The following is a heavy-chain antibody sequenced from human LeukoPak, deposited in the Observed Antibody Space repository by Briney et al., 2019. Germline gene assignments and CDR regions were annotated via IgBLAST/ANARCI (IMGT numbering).Heavy chain of an antibody. V-gene: IGHV1-2*02. Sequence: GASVKVSCKASGYTFTGHYMHWVRQAPGQGLEWMGWNNPKSGGTNYAQKFQGRVTMTRDTSISTAYIELSRLRSDDTAEYYCARDQDGMDVWGQGTTVTVSS. J-gene: IGHJ6*02. CDR1: GYTFTGHY. CDR2: NNPKSGGT. CDR3: ARDQDGMDV.